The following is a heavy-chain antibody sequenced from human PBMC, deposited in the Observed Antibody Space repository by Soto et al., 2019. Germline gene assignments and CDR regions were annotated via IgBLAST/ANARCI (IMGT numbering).Heavy chain of an antibody. CDR2: ISGSGGST. J-gene: IGHJ6*02. Sequence: PGGSLRLSCAASGFTFSSYAMSWVRPAPGKGLGWVSAISGSGGSTYYADSVKGRFTISRDNSKNTLYLQMNSLRAEDTAVYYCAKAVMGAMYDFWSGPAYYYGMDVWGQGTTVTVSS. V-gene: IGHV3-23*01. D-gene: IGHD3-3*01. CDR3: AKAVMGAMYDFWSGPAYYYGMDV. CDR1: GFTFSSYA.